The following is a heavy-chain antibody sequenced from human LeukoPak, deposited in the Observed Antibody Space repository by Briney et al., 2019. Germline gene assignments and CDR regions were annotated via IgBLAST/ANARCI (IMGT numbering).Heavy chain of an antibody. CDR2: IKSKTDGGTT. CDR3: TTVHDYGGNFY. CDR1: GFTFSNVW. V-gene: IGHV3-15*01. D-gene: IGHD4-23*01. Sequence: GGSLRLSCAASGFTFSNVWMSWVRQAPGKGLEWVGRIKSKTDGGTTDYAAPVKGRFTISRDDSKNTLFLQMNSLKTEDTALYYCTTVHDYGGNFYWGQGTLVTVSS. J-gene: IGHJ4*02.